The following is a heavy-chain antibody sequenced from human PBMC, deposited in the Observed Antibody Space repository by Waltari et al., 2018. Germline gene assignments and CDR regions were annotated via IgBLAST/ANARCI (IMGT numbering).Heavy chain of an antibody. CDR3: ARGLFGQGGRYYYYMDV. Sequence: QVQLQQWGAGLLKPSETLSLTCAVYGGSFSGYYWSWIRQPPGKGLEWIGEINHGGSTNYNPSLKSRVTISGDTSKNQFSRKLSSVTAADTAVYYCARGLFGQGGRYYYYMDVWGKGTTVTVSS. CDR1: GGSFSGYY. J-gene: IGHJ6*03. V-gene: IGHV4-34*01. CDR2: INHGGST. D-gene: IGHD3-16*01.